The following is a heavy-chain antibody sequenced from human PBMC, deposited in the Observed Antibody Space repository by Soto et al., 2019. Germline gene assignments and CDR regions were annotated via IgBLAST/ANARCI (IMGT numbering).Heavy chain of an antibody. CDR3: ARAPSPYCSGGSCYSGYYYYYMDV. V-gene: IGHV4-34*01. CDR1: GGSFSGYY. CDR2: INHSGST. Sequence: SETLSLTCAVCGGSFSGYYWSWIRQPPGKGLEWIGEINHSGSTNYNPSLKSRVTISVDTSKNQFSLKLSSVTAADTAVYYCARAPSPYCSGGSCYSGYYYYYMDVWGKGTTVTVSS. D-gene: IGHD2-15*01. J-gene: IGHJ6*03.